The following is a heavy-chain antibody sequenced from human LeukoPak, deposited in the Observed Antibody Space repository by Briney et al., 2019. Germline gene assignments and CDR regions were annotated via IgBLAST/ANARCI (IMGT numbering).Heavy chain of an antibody. J-gene: IGHJ1*01. CDR1: XXTXXSYD. V-gene: IGHV1-8*01. CDR2: MNPNSGNT. D-gene: IGHD6-19*01. CDR3: ARRVGSGWPVQH. Sequence: ASVKVSCKASXXTXXSYDINWVRQATGQGLEWMGWMNPNSGNTGYAQKFQGRLNMTRNTSIDTAYMELSSLRSDDTAVYYCARRVGSGWPVQHWGQGTLVTVSS.